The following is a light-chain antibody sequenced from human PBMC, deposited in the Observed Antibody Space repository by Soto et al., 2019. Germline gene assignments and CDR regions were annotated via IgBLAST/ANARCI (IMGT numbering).Light chain of an antibody. Sequence: EIVLTQSPGTLSLSPGERATLPCRVSRSVGSYLAWYQQKSGQAPRLLIYDASIRATGIPARFSGSGSGAAYTLTISSLEPEDFGVYYCQQRSNWYTFGQGTKVDIK. CDR3: QQRSNWYT. CDR2: DAS. V-gene: IGKV3-11*01. CDR1: RSVGSY. J-gene: IGKJ2*01.